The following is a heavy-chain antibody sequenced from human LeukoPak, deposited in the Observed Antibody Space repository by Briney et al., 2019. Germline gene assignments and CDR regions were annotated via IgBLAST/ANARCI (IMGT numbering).Heavy chain of an antibody. Sequence: GASLRLSCAASGFTFSSYSMCWVRQDPGKGPEWVSGIKESGDITYYADSVKGRFTISRDNSKNTLYLQMNSLRAEDTAKYYCAKYCSGATCSGYWGQGTLVTVSS. J-gene: IGHJ4*02. CDR1: GFTFSSYS. V-gene: IGHV3-23*01. CDR2: IKESGDIT. D-gene: IGHD2-2*01. CDR3: AKYCSGATCSGY.